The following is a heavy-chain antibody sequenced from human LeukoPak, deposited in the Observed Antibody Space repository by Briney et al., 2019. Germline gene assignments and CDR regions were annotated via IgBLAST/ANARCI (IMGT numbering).Heavy chain of an antibody. D-gene: IGHD2-2*01. CDR3: ARDGVVPAAMPYYYYGMDV. CDR1: GYTFTSYY. V-gene: IGHV1-46*01. CDR2: INPSGGST. Sequence: ASVKVSCKASGYTFTSYYMHWVRQAPGQGLEWMGIINPSGGSTSYAQKFQGRVTMTRDTSTNTVYMELSSLRSEDTAVYYCARDGVVPAAMPYYYYGMDVWGQGTTVTVSS. J-gene: IGHJ6*02.